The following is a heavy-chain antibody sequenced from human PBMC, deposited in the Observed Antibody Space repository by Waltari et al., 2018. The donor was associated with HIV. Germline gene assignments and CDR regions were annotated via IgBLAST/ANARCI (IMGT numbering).Heavy chain of an antibody. J-gene: IGHJ4*02. V-gene: IGHV1-3*04. D-gene: IGHD5-12*01. CDR1: KSTFASYG. CDR2: INTGDGST. Sequence: QVPLVQSGAELRKPGASVKVSCTASKSTFASYGIHWLRQAPGQRLEWMGWINTGDGSTKYSQEFQGRVTITRDTSASTAYMQLSSLRSEDTAIYYCARELRFDIVFDYWGQGTLVTVSS. CDR3: ARELRFDIVFDY.